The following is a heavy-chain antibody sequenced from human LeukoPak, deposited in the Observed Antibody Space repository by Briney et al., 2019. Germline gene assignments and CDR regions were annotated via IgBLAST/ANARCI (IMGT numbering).Heavy chain of an antibody. D-gene: IGHD6-13*01. J-gene: IGHJ4*02. CDR2: IYQSGDT. CDR1: GGSITSGGYY. CDR3: ARLIAADPQLDC. Sequence: PSETLSLTCTVSGGSITSGGYYWSWIRQAPGKGLEWIGYIYQSGDTYSNPSLKSRATVSMDRSRNQFSLNLNSVTAADTAVYYCARLIAADPQLDCWGQGTLVTVSS. V-gene: IGHV4-30-2*01.